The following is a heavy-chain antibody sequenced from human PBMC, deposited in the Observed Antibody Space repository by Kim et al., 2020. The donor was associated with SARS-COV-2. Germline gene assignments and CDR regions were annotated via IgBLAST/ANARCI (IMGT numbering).Heavy chain of an antibody. J-gene: IGHJ6*02. CDR3: ARGPGYFYYALDV. V-gene: IGHV3-53*01. Sequence: ADSVKGRSTNSRENSKNTLYLQMNRLRAEDTVIYYCARGPGYFYYALDVWGQGTTVTVSS.